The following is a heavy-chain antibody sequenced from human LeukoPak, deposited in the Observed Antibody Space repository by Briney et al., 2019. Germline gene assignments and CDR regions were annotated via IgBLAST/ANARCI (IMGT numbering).Heavy chain of an antibody. CDR1: GYSFTSYW. CDR2: IYPGDSDT. Sequence: GESLKISCKGSGYSFTSYWIGWVRQMPGKGLEWMGIIYPGDSDTRYSPSFQGQVTISADKSISTAYLQWSSLKASDTAMYYCARGLDFWSGYYDAFDIWGQGTMVTVSS. CDR3: ARGLDFWSGYYDAFDI. V-gene: IGHV5-51*01. D-gene: IGHD3-3*01. J-gene: IGHJ3*02.